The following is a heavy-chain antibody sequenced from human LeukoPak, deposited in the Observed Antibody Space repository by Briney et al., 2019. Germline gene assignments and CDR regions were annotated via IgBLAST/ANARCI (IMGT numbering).Heavy chain of an antibody. CDR2: IYYSGST. J-gene: IGHJ4*02. D-gene: IGHD3-22*01. CDR1: GGSISSYY. Sequence: SETLSLTCTVSGGSISSYYWSWIRQPPGKGLEWIGYIYYSGSTNYNPSLKSRVTISVDTSKNQFSLKLSSVTAAGTAVYYCAGSWEYYLYRYGYFYLPRDWGQGTL. CDR3: AGSWEYYLYRYGYFYLPRD. V-gene: IGHV4-59*01.